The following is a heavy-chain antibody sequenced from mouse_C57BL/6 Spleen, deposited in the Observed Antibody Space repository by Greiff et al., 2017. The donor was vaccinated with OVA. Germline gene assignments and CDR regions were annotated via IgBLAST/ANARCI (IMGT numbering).Heavy chain of an antibody. CDR1: GYTFTSYW. V-gene: IGHV1-59*01. CDR3: AREGNYEERGFAY. D-gene: IGHD1-1*01. J-gene: IGHJ3*01. CDR2: IDPSDSYT. Sequence: VQLQQPGAELVRPGTSVKLSCKASGYTFTSYWMHWVKQRPGQGLEWIGVIDPSDSYTNYNQKIKGKATLTVDTSSSTAYMQLSSLTSEDSAVYYCAREGNYEERGFAYWGQGTLVTVSA.